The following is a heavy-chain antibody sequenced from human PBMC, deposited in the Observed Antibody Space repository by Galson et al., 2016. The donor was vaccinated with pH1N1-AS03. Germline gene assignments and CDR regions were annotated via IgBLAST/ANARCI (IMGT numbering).Heavy chain of an antibody. CDR2: ISLFDSKT. V-gene: IGHV1-18*01. Sequence: SVKVSCKASDNTFRSYGITWVRQAPGQGLEWMGWISLFDSKTLYAERLQGRVTLTTDTSTSTAYMELRSLTSDDTAVYYCARAHYNADYVPDFWGQGTLVTVSS. J-gene: IGHJ4*02. D-gene: IGHD4-17*01. CDR3: ARAHYNADYVPDF. CDR1: DNTFRSYG.